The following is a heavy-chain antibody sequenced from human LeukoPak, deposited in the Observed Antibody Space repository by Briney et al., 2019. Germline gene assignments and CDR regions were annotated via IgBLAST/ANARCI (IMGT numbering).Heavy chain of an antibody. CDR1: GYSFTSYW. Sequence: GESLKISCKGSGYSFTSYWIGWVRQMPGKGLEWMGIIYPGDSDTRYSPSFRGQVTISADKSISTSYLQWSSLKASDTAIYYCARQVRSLETSTTADWFDPWGQGTLVTVSS. D-gene: IGHD1-26*01. J-gene: IGHJ5*02. CDR2: IYPGDSDT. V-gene: IGHV5-51*01. CDR3: ARQVRSLETSTTADWFDP.